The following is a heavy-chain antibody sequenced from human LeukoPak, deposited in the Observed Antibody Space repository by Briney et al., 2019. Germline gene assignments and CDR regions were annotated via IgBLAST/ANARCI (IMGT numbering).Heavy chain of an antibody. D-gene: IGHD3-3*01. V-gene: IGHV1-2*02. J-gene: IGHJ3*02. CDR1: GYTFTGYH. CDR3: ARPDTISHAFDI. Sequence: ASVKVSCKASGYTFTGYHMHWVRQAPGQGLEWMGWINPNSGGTNYAQKFQGRVTMTRDTSISTAYMELSRLRSDDTDVYYCARPDTISHAFDIWGQGTMVTVSS. CDR2: INPNSGGT.